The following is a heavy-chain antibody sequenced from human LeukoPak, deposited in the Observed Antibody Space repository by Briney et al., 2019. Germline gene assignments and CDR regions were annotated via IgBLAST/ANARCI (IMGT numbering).Heavy chain of an antibody. V-gene: IGHV3-33*01. J-gene: IGHJ4*02. D-gene: IGHD2-2*01. CDR3: ARETRYCSSTSCDFDY. CDR1: GFTFSSYG. CDR2: IWYDGTNK. Sequence: GGSLRLSCAASGFTFSSYGMHWVRQAPGKGLEWVAVIWYDGTNKYYADSVKGRFTISRDNSKNTLYLQMNSLRAEDTAVYYCARETRYCSSTSCDFDYWGQGTLVTVSS.